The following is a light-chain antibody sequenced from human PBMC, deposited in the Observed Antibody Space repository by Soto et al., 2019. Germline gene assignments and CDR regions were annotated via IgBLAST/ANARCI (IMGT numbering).Light chain of an antibody. J-gene: IGLJ3*02. V-gene: IGLV1-44*01. Sequence: QAVVTQPPSASGTPGQRVTISCSGSSSNIGSNTVNWYQQLPGTAPKLLIYSNNQRPSGVPDRFSGSKSGTSASLAISGLQSEDEADYYCAAWDDSLNARVFGGGTKVTVL. CDR2: SNN. CDR1: SSNIGSNT. CDR3: AAWDDSLNARV.